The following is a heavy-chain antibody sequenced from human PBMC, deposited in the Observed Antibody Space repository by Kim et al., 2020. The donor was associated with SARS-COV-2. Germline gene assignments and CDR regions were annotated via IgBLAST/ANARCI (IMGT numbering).Heavy chain of an antibody. CDR2: NGNT. CDR3: ALLGAFDY. J-gene: IGHJ4*02. Sequence: NGNTNYAQKLQGRVTMTTDTSTSTAYMELRSLRSDDTAVYYCALLGAFDYWGQGTLVTVSS. D-gene: IGHD1-26*01. V-gene: IGHV1-18*01.